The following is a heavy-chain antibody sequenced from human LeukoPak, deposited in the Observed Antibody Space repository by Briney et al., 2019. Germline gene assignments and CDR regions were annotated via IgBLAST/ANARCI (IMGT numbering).Heavy chain of an antibody. CDR1: GFTFSSYS. J-gene: IGHJ4*02. CDR2: ISSSSSYI. CDR3: ARRVSSRKGVDY. D-gene: IGHD6-13*01. Sequence: PGGSLRLSCAASGFTFSSYSMNWVRQAPGKGLEWVSSISSSSSYIYYADSAKGRFTISRDNAKNSLYLQMNSLRAEDTAVYYCARRVSSRKGVDYWGQGTLVTVSS. V-gene: IGHV3-21*01.